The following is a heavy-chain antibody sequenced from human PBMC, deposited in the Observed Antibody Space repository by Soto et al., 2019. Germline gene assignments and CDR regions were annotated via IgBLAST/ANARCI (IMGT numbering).Heavy chain of an antibody. Sequence: PGGSLRLSCAASGFTVGNYMSWVRQAPGKGLEWVSVIYSEGTTYYTDSVKGRFTISRDNSKNTLYLQMSRLRSDDTAVYYCARDLENYWGQGTLVTVSS. J-gene: IGHJ4*02. D-gene: IGHD1-1*01. V-gene: IGHV3-53*05. CDR1: GFTVGNY. CDR2: IYSEGTT. CDR3: ARDLENY.